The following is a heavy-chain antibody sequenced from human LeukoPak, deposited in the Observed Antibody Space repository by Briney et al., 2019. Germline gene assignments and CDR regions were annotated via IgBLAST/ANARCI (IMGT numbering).Heavy chain of an antibody. D-gene: IGHD4-17*01. CDR1: GFTFSSYS. J-gene: IGHJ4*02. CDR2: ISSSSSYI. Sequence: GSLRLSCAASGFTFSSYSMNWARQAPGKGLEWVSSISSSSSYIYYADSVKGRFTISRDNAKNSLYLQMNSLRAEDTAVYYCAREATVTTCPFDYWGQGTLVTVSS. V-gene: IGHV3-21*01. CDR3: AREATVTTCPFDY.